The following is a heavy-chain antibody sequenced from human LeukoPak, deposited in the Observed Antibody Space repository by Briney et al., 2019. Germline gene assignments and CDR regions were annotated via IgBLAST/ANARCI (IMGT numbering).Heavy chain of an antibody. CDR2: FDPEDGET. V-gene: IGHV1-24*01. CDR3: ATLADYYDSSGYYNWYFDY. J-gene: IGHJ4*02. CDR1: GYTLTELS. Sequence: ASVTVSCKVSGYTLTELSMHWVRQAPGKGLEWMGGFDPEDGETIYAQKFQGRVTMTEDTSTDTAYMELSSLRSEDTAVYYCATLADYYDSSGYYNWYFDYWGQGTLVTVSS. D-gene: IGHD3-22*01.